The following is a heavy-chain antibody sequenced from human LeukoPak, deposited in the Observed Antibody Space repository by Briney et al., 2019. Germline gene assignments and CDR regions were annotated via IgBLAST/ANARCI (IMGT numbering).Heavy chain of an antibody. Sequence: PGGSLRLSCATSGFTFSSYWMDWVRQAPGKGLEWVSAISGSGGSTYYADSVKGRFTISRDNSKNTLYLQMNSLRAEDTAVYYCANWEAGWEPMYAFDIWGQGTMVTVSS. V-gene: IGHV3-23*01. CDR3: ANWEAGWEPMYAFDI. J-gene: IGHJ3*02. CDR2: ISGSGGST. D-gene: IGHD1-26*01. CDR1: GFTFSSYW.